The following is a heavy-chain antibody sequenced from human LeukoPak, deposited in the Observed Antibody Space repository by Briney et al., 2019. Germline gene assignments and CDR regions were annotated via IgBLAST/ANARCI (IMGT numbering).Heavy chain of an antibody. CDR2: IYHSGST. D-gene: IGHD6-13*01. CDR3: ARVYYSSSYDYWYFDL. J-gene: IGHJ2*01. Sequence: SETLSLTCTVSGGSISDYYWSWIRQPPGKGLEWIGYIYHSGSTNYNPSLKSRVTISVDTSKNQFSLKLSSVTAADTAVYYCARVYYSSSYDYWYFDLWGRGTLVTVSS. CDR1: GGSISDYY. V-gene: IGHV4-59*01.